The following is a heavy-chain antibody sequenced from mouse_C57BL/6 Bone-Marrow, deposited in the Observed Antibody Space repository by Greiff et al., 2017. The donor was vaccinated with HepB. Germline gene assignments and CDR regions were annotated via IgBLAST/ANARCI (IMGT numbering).Heavy chain of an antibody. CDR3: ARGVALYYFDY. CDR1: GYTFTDYY. V-gene: IGHV1-19*01. J-gene: IGHJ2*01. D-gene: IGHD1-1*01. Sequence: EVQGVESGPVLVKPGASVKMSCKASGYTFTDYYMNWVKQSHGKSLEWIGVINPYNGGTSYNQKFKGKATLTVDKSSSTAYMELNSLTSEDSAVYYCARGVALYYFDYWGQGTTLTVSS. CDR2: INPYNGGT.